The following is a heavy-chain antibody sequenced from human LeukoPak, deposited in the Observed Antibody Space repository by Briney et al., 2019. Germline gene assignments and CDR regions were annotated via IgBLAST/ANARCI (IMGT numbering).Heavy chain of an antibody. D-gene: IGHD3-10*01. CDR1: GGSISSSTFY. Sequence: SETLSLTCTVSGGSISSSTFYWGWIRQPPGKGLEWIGSLYYSGSTYYNPSLKSRVTISVDTSKNQFSLKLTSVTAADTAVYYCAREGALLWFGELIRGTCYFDYWGQGTLVTVSS. CDR3: AREGALLWFGELIRGTCYFDY. CDR2: LYYSGST. V-gene: IGHV4-39*07. J-gene: IGHJ4*02.